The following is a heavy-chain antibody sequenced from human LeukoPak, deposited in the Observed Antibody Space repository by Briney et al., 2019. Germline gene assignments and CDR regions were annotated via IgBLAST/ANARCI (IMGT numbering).Heavy chain of an antibody. V-gene: IGHV3-30*04. Sequence: GGSLRLSCEASGFTFNSYSMHWVRQAPGKGLEWVAVVSFDGNSKYYADSVKGRFTISRDNSRLYLQMNNLRAEDTAVYHCARDRHQWMDSTWQYCFDYWGQGILVTVSS. J-gene: IGHJ4*02. CDR1: GFTFNSYS. CDR3: ARDRHQWMDSTWQYCFDY. D-gene: IGHD6-19*01. CDR2: VSFDGNSK.